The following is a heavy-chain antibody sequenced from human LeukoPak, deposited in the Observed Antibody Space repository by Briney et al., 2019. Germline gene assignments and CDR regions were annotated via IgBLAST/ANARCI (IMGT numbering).Heavy chain of an antibody. Sequence: GASVKVSCKASGYTFTSYGISWVRQAPGQGLEWMGWISAYNGNTNYAQKLQGRVTMTTDTSTSTAYMELRSLRSDDTAVYYCARGRGNYYDSSGYSSRYYMDVWGKGTTVTVSS. CDR2: ISAYNGNT. V-gene: IGHV1-18*01. D-gene: IGHD3-22*01. J-gene: IGHJ6*03. CDR1: GYTFTSYG. CDR3: ARGRGNYYDSSGYSSRYYMDV.